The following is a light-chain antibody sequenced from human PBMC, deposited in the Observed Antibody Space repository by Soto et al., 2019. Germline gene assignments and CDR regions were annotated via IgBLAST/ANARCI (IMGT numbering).Light chain of an antibody. CDR3: QQYNNCPRR. CDR2: GAS. CDR1: QSISSN. Sequence: EIVVTQSPATLSVSPGERATLSSRASQSISSNLAWYQKEPGPAPWLLIYGASTWATGNPASFSGSACWTEFTQTNSRRRSQDFAVYYGQQYNNCPRRFGQGTKVEIK. V-gene: IGKV3-15*01. J-gene: IGKJ1*01.